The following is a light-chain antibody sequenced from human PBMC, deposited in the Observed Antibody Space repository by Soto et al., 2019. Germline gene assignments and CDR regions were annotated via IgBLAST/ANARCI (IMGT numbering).Light chain of an antibody. J-gene: IGLJ2*01. CDR1: SSNIGRGYD. CDR3: CSYARSNFVV. V-gene: IGLV1-40*01. CDR2: GDN. Sequence: QSVLTQPPSVSRAPGQRVTISCTGSSSNIGRGYDVHWYQQVPGSAPRLLLSGDNTRPSGVPDRFSGSRSGTSASLAITGLQAEDEADYYCCSYARSNFVVFGGGTKVTVL.